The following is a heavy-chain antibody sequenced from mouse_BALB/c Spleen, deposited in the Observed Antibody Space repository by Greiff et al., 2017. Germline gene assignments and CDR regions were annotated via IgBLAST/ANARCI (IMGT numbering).Heavy chain of an antibody. CDR2: IWAGGST. V-gene: IGHV2-9*02. CDR3: ARVYYYGSLYFDV. Sequence: VQLQESGPGLVAPSQSLSITCTVSGFSLTSYGVHWVRQPPGKGLEWLGVIWAGGSTNYNSALMSRLSISKDNSKSQVFLKMNSLQTDDTAMYYCARVYYYGSLYFDVWGAGTTVTVSS. CDR1: GFSLTSYG. D-gene: IGHD1-1*01. J-gene: IGHJ1*01.